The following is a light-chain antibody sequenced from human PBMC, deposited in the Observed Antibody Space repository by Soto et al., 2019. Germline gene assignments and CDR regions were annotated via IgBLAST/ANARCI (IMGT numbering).Light chain of an antibody. V-gene: IGKV3-15*01. CDR3: QQYNNWPPLT. CDR1: QSVSTN. CDR2: GAS. J-gene: IGKJ4*01. Sequence: IVMTQSPATLSVSPGERATLSCRASQSVSTNLAWYQQKPGQAPRLLIYGASTRATGIPARFSGNGSGTDFTLTISSLQSEDFAVYYCQQYNNWPPLTFGGGTKVDIK.